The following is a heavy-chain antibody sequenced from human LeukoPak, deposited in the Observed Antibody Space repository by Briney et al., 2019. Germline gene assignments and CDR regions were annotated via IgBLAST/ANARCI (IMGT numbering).Heavy chain of an antibody. V-gene: IGHV3-48*03. J-gene: IGHJ4*02. CDR3: ARDRSRGYSYT. Sequence: GGSLRLSCAASGFTFSSYEMNWVRQAPGKGLEWVSYISSSGSTIYYADSVKGRFTISRDNAKNTLYLQMNSLRVEDTAVYYCARDRSRGYSYTWGQGTLVTVSS. CDR1: GFTFSSYE. CDR2: ISSSGSTI. D-gene: IGHD5-18*01.